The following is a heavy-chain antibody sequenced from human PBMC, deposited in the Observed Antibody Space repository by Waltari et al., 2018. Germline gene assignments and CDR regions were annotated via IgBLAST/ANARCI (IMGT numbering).Heavy chain of an antibody. V-gene: IGHV4-4*07. D-gene: IGHD1-1*01. CDR3: ARDRAVEGRSDAFDI. Sequence: QVQLQESGPGLVKPSETLSLTCTVSGGSISSYYWSWIRQPAGKGLEWIGRNHTCGYTNSNPALKSRVTMSVDTSKNQFSLKLSSVTAADTAVYYCARDRAVEGRSDAFDIWGQGTMVTVSS. J-gene: IGHJ3*02. CDR1: GGSISSYY. CDR2: NHTCGYT.